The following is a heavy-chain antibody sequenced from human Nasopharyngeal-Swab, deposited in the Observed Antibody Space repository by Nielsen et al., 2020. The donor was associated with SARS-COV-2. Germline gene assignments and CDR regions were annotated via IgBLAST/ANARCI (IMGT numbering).Heavy chain of an antibody. CDR3: ARGKLLWFGELSRRVYYFDY. Sequence: SQTLSLTCALSGDIVSPHRSSWNWIRQSPSRGLEWLGRTYYRSKWYNDYAVSVKSRITINPDTSKNQFSLQLNSVTPEDTAVYYCARGKLLWFGELSRRVYYFDYWGQGTLVTVSS. V-gene: IGHV6-1*01. D-gene: IGHD3-10*01. CDR2: TYYRSKWYN. CDR1: GDIVSPHRSS. J-gene: IGHJ4*02.